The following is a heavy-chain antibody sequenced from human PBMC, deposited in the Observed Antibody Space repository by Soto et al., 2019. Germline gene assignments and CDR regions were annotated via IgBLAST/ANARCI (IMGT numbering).Heavy chain of an antibody. D-gene: IGHD3-22*01. CDR3: ARDVQGTMIVVEFPWFDH. V-gene: IGHV4-30-4*01. CDR2: IYYSGST. J-gene: IGHJ5*02. CDR1: GGSISSGDYN. Sequence: SETLSLTCTVSGGSISSGDYNWSWIRQPPGKGLEWIGYIYYSGSTYYNPSLKSRVTISVDTSKNQFSLKLSSVTAADTAVYYCARDVQGTMIVVEFPWFDHWGQGTLVTVSS.